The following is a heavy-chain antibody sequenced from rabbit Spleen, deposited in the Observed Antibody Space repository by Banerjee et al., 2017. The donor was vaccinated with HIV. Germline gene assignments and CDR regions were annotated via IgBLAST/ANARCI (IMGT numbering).Heavy chain of an antibody. CDR1: GFSFSSSHW. CDR2: IYSGSAGYT. V-gene: IGHV1S45*01. D-gene: IGHD8-1*01. CDR3: ARDAGRGDYIDGVFNL. J-gene: IGHJ4*01. Sequence: QEQLEESGGDLVKPEGSLTLTCTASGFSFSSSHWICWVRQAPGKGLEWIACIYSGSAGYTDYATWAKGRFTISRTSSTTVTLQMTSLTVADTATYFCARDAGRGDYIDGVFNLWGPGTLVTVS.